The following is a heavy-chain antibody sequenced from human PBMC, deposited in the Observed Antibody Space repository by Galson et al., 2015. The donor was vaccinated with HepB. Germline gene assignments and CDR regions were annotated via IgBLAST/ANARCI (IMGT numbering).Heavy chain of an antibody. D-gene: IGHD2-21*02. CDR3: AKFDTVVTAFDY. Sequence: SLRLSCAASGFTFSSYGMHWVRQAPGEGLEWVAFIRYDGSNKYYADSVKGRFTISRDNSKNTLYLQMNSLRAEDTAVYYCAKFDTVVTAFDYWGQGTLVTVSS. V-gene: IGHV3-30*02. J-gene: IGHJ4*02. CDR2: IRYDGSNK. CDR1: GFTFSSYG.